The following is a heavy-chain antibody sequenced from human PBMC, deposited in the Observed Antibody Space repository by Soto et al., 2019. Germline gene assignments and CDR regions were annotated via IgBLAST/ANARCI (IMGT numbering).Heavy chain of an antibody. CDR3: AAAREQQLTYWYFDL. V-gene: IGHV4-59*01. CDR1: GGSISSYY. J-gene: IGHJ2*01. D-gene: IGHD6-13*01. CDR2: IYYSGST. Sequence: SETLSLTCTVSGGSISSYYWSWIRQPPGKGLEWIGYIYYSGSTNYNPSLKSRVTISVDTSKNQFSLKLSSVTAADTAVYYCAAAREQQLTYWYFDLWGRGTPVTVS.